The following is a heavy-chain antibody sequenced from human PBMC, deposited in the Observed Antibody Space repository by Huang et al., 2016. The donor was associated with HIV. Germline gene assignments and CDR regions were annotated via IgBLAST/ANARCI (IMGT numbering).Heavy chain of an antibody. CDR3: ARLPGSITMIRGVITDPY. D-gene: IGHD3-10*01. Sequence: QLQLQESGPGLVKPSETLSLTCTVSGGSIRSDNYYWGWIRQPPGKGLEVLGSIYYSGRIHYNPSLRRRVTINWDTSKYHFSLRRGSVTAADTAVYYCARLPGSITMIRGVITDPYWGQGTLVTVSS. CDR2: IYYSGRI. CDR1: GGSIRSDNYY. V-gene: IGHV4-39*02. J-gene: IGHJ4*02.